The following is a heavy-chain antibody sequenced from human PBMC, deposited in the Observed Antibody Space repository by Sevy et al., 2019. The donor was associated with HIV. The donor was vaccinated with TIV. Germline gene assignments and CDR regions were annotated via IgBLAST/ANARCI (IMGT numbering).Heavy chain of an antibody. CDR2: ISWNSGSI. CDR1: GFTYDDYA. Sequence: GGSLRLSCAASGFTYDDYAMHWVRQTPGKGLEWVSGISWNSGSIDYADSVKGRFTISRDNAKKSLYLQMNSLKAEDTALYFCVKDNTLAVASAFDFWGQGTMVTVSS. D-gene: IGHD6-19*01. J-gene: IGHJ3*01. CDR3: VKDNTLAVASAFDF. V-gene: IGHV3-9*01.